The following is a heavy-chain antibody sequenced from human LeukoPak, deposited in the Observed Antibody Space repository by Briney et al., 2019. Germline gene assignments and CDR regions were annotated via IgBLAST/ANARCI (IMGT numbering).Heavy chain of an antibody. D-gene: IGHD3-22*01. CDR1: GGSISSSSYY. CDR3: AGLVGRYSSGLYYYYFDY. Sequence: PSETLSLTCTVSGGSISSSSYYWGWIRQPPGKGLEWIGSIYQSGSTYYNPSLKSRVTISIDKSKNQFFLNLSSVTAADTAVYYCAGLVGRYSSGLYYYYFDYWGQGTLVTVSS. CDR2: IYQSGST. J-gene: IGHJ4*02. V-gene: IGHV4-39*07.